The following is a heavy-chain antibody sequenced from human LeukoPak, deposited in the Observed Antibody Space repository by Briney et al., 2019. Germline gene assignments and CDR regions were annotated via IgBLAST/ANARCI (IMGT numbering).Heavy chain of an antibody. D-gene: IGHD3-10*01. CDR2: ISAYNGNT. Sequence: ASVKVSCKASGYTFTSYGISWVRQAPGQGLEWMGWISAYNGNTNYAQKLQGRVTMTTDTSTSTAYMEVRSLRSDDTAVYYCARGEEYYYGSGSLSAFDYWGQGTLVTVSS. CDR3: ARGEEYYYGSGSLSAFDY. CDR1: GYTFTSYG. J-gene: IGHJ4*02. V-gene: IGHV1-18*01.